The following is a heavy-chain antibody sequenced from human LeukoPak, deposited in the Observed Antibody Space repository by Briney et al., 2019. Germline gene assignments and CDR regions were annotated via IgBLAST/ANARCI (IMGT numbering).Heavy chain of an antibody. J-gene: IGHJ3*02. CDR1: GFTFNSYA. V-gene: IGHV3-23*01. Sequence: GGSLRLSCAASGFTFNSYAMSWVRQAAGKGLEWVSGISGNGGTTWHVDSVKGRFTISRDNSKNTLFLQMNSLRAEDMAVYYCARIEWERLGRAFDIWGQGTMVTVSS. CDR3: ARIEWERLGRAFDI. CDR2: ISGNGGTT. D-gene: IGHD1-26*01.